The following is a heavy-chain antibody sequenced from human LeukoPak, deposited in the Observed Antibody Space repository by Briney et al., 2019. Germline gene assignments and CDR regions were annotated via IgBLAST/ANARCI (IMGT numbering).Heavy chain of an antibody. Sequence: KPSETLSLTCAVYGGSFSGYYWSWIRQPPGKGLEWIGEINHSGSTNYNPPLKSRVTISVDTSKNQFSLKLSSVTAADTAVYYCARGERSSSWYWFDPWGQGTLVTVSS. D-gene: IGHD6-13*01. CDR2: INHSGST. V-gene: IGHV4-34*01. CDR1: GGSFSGYY. J-gene: IGHJ5*02. CDR3: ARGERSSSWYWFDP.